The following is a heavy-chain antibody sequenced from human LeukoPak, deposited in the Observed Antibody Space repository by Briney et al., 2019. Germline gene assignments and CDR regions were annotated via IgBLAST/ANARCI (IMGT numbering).Heavy chain of an antibody. CDR1: GFTFSSYW. J-gene: IGHJ4*02. CDR3: ARGSRYSSSWRALDY. V-gene: IGHV3-74*01. CDR2: INTDGSRT. Sequence: GGSPRLSCAASGFTFSSYWMHWVRQAPGKGLVWVSRINTDGSRTSYADSVKGRFTISRDNAKNTLYLQMNSLRAEDTAVYYCARGSRYSSSWRALDYWGQGTLVTVSS. D-gene: IGHD6-13*01.